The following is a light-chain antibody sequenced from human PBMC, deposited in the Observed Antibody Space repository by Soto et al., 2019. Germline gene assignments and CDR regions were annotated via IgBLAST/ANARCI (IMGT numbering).Light chain of an antibody. CDR1: QTVGRN. Sequence: EIVMAQSPATLSVSPGERATLSCRASQTVGRNVAWYQQKPGQAPGLLIYGAYTRATGVPARFSGSGSGTDFTLTITSLQSEDFAVYYCQQYDNWPPWTFGQGTKVDIK. J-gene: IGKJ1*01. CDR3: QQYDNWPPWT. V-gene: IGKV3-15*01. CDR2: GAY.